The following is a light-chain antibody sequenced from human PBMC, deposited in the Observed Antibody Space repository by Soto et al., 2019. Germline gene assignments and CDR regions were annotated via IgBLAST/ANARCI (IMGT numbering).Light chain of an antibody. V-gene: IGLV1-40*01. Sequence: QSVLTQSPSVSGAPGQRVTISCTGSSSNIGAGYDVHWYQHLPGTAPKLLIYGHKNRPSGVPDRVSGSKSGTSASLAISRLQAEDEADYYCQSYDSSLSAWVFGGGTQLTVL. CDR2: GHK. CDR1: SSNIGAGYD. CDR3: QSYDSSLSAWV. J-gene: IGLJ3*02.